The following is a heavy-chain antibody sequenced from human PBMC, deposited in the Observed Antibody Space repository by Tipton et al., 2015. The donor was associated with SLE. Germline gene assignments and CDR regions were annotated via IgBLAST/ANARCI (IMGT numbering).Heavy chain of an antibody. CDR1: GFTFTSYG. D-gene: IGHD6-13*01. CDR2: ISAYNGNT. J-gene: IGHJ5*02. V-gene: IGHV1-18*01. Sequence: SCAASGFTFTSYGISWVRQAPGQGLEWMGWISAYNGNTNYAQKLQGRVTMTTDTSTSTAYMELSRLRSDDTAVYYCARDGIAAAGTFDPWGQGTLVTVSS. CDR3: ARDGIAAAGTFDP.